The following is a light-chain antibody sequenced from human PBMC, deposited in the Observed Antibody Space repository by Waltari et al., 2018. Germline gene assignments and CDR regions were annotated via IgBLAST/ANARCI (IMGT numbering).Light chain of an antibody. J-gene: IGLJ3*02. CDR2: NNN. CDR1: NSNIGSNF. CDR3: AVWDDSLGGV. Sequence: QSVLTHPPSVSGTHGPRVTSPCSGCNSNIGSNFVNWYQQLPGTAPKLLIYNNNQGPSGVPDRFSASKSGTSASLAITGLQSEDEADYYCAVWDDSLGGVFGGGTKLTVL. V-gene: IGLV1-44*01.